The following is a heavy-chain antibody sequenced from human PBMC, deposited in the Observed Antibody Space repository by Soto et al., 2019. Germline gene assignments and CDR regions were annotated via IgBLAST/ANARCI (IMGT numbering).Heavy chain of an antibody. J-gene: IGHJ4*02. CDR1: GYTFTSYD. D-gene: IGHD3-10*01. CDR3: ATLADYFGSGSYPLDY. V-gene: IGHV1-8*01. CDR2: MNPNSGNT. Sequence: ASVKVSCKASGYTFTSYDINWVRQATGQGLEWMGWMNPNSGNTGYAQKFQGRVTMTEDRSTDTAYMELSGLRSEDTAVYYCATLADYFGSGSYPLDYWGQG.